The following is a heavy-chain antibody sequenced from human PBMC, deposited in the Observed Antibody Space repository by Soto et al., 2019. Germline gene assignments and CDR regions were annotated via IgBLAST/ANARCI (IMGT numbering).Heavy chain of an antibody. CDR2: IIPIFGTA. J-gene: IGHJ5*02. D-gene: IGHD6-6*01. CDR1: GGTFSSYA. Sequence: QVQLVQSGAEVKKPGSSVKVSCKASGGTFSSYAISWVRQAPGQRLEWMGGIIPIFGTANYAQKFQGRVTITADESTSTAYMELSSLRSEDTAVYYCARDGDPVEQLVPYNWFDPWGQGTLVTVSS. V-gene: IGHV1-69*01. CDR3: ARDGDPVEQLVPYNWFDP.